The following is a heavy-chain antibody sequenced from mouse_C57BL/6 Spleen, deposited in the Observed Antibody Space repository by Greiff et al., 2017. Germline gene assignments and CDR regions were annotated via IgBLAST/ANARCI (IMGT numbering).Heavy chain of an antibody. CDR3: TSLGPVDY. V-gene: IGHV3-6*01. CDR1: GYSITSGYY. Sequence: EVKVEESGPGLVKPSQSLSLTCSVTGYSITSGYYWNWIRQFPGNKLEWMGYISYDGSNNYNPTLKKRIAITRDTSKNQFCLKLNAVTTEDTSTYYCTSLGPVDYWGQGTTLTVSS. CDR2: ISYDGSN. D-gene: IGHD4-1*01. J-gene: IGHJ2*01.